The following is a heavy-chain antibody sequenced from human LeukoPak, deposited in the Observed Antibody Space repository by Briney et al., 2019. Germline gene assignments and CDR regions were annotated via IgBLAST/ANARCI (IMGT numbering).Heavy chain of an antibody. Sequence: ASVKVSCEASGGVFTTYTMSWVRQAPGQGLEWMGSIIPFLGTTNYAQKFQGRVTITADEPTRTAYMELTYVRSDDTAMYYCTIFTHQFEYWGQGTLVTVSS. CDR3: TIFTHQFEY. D-gene: IGHD2/OR15-2a*01. J-gene: IGHJ4*02. V-gene: IGHV1-69*08. CDR1: GGVFTTYT. CDR2: IIPFLGTT.